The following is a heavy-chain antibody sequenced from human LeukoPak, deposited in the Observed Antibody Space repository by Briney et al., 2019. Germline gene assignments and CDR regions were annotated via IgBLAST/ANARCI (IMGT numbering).Heavy chain of an antibody. CDR3: ARGSHSSFDY. Sequence: SQTLSLTCAISGDSLSKNNVAWHWIRQSPSRGLEWLGRTYYRPKFNTDYAVSVKSRIAINSDTSKNQCPLQLNSVPPEDTGVYYCARGSHSSFDYWGQGTLVTVSS. CDR2: TYYRPKFNT. V-gene: IGHV6-1*01. J-gene: IGHJ4*02. D-gene: IGHD3-10*01. CDR1: GDSLSKNNVA.